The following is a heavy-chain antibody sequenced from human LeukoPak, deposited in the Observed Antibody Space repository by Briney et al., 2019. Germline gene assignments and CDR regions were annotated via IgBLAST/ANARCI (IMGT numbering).Heavy chain of an antibody. J-gene: IGHJ3*02. Sequence: PGGSLRLSCAASAFTFCNNDMHWVRQAPGKGLEWVASMSYDGSHKFYADSVRGRFTISRDNSKNTVYLQMNSLRDEDTAMYYCAKESDAFDIWGQGTMVTVSS. CDR3: AKESDAFDI. CDR1: AFTFCNND. CDR2: MSYDGSHK. V-gene: IGHV3-30*18.